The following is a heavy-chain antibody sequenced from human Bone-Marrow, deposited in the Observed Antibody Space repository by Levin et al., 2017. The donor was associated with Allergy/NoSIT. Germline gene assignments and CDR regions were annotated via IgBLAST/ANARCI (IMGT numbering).Heavy chain of an antibody. CDR1: GYSISSDYY. V-gene: IGHV4-38-2*02. CDR2: IHESGTT. Sequence: SSETLSLTCAVSGYSISSDYYWGWIRQPPGKGLEWIGNIHESGTTKYNPSLKSRVTISVDTSKNQFSLQLNSVTAADTAVYFCAREYYMDVWGKGTTVTVSS. CDR3: AREYYMDV. J-gene: IGHJ6*03.